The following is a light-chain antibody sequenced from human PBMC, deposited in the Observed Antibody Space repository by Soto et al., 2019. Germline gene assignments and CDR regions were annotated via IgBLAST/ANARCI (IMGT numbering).Light chain of an antibody. V-gene: IGKV3-15*01. CDR3: QQYNNWPPFT. CDR2: GAS. Sequence: EIVMTQSPATLYVSPGERATLSCRASQSVSSNLAWYQQKPGQAPRLLIYGASTRATGIPARFSGSGSGTEFTLTISSLQSEDFAVYYCQQYNNWPPFTVGQGTRLEIK. CDR1: QSVSSN. J-gene: IGKJ5*01.